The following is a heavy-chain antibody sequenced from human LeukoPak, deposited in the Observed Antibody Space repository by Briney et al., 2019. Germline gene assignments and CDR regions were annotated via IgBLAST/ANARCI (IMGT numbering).Heavy chain of an antibody. Sequence: GGSLRLSCAASGFTFSSYAMSWVRQAPGKGLEWVSAISGSGGSTYYADSVKGRFTISRDNSKNTLYLQMNSLRAEDTAVYYCAKDIVVVPAALGIFDYRGQGTLVTVSS. V-gene: IGHV3-23*01. CDR3: AKDIVVVPAALGIFDY. CDR2: ISGSGGST. D-gene: IGHD2-2*01. J-gene: IGHJ4*02. CDR1: GFTFSSYA.